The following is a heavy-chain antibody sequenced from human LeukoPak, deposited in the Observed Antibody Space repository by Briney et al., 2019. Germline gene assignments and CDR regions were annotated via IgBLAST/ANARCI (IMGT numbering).Heavy chain of an antibody. CDR3: AKPPPRYSTYALPAN. CDR1: GFTFSSYA. CDR2: ISYDGSNK. J-gene: IGHJ4*02. V-gene: IGHV3-30*18. Sequence: PGGSLRLSCAASGFTFSSYAMSWFRQAPGKGLEWVAVISYDGSNKYYADSVKGRFTISRDNSKNTLYLQMNSLRAEDTAVYYCAKPPPRYSTYALPANWGQGTLVTVSS. D-gene: IGHD4-11*01.